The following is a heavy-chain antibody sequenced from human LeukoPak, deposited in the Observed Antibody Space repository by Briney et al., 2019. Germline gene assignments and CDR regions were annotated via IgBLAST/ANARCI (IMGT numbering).Heavy chain of an antibody. CDR3: AKADATVGGAFDI. J-gene: IGHJ3*02. V-gene: IGHV3-23*01. D-gene: IGHD1-1*01. Sequence: GGSLRLSCAASGFIFMNYAMRWVRQAPGKGLEWVSIISGTSDTTRYGDSVRGRFTTSRDNPRNTLYLQMNSLRVDDTAVYYCAKADATVGGAFDIWGQGSLFTVSS. CDR2: ISGTSDTT. CDR1: GFIFMNYA.